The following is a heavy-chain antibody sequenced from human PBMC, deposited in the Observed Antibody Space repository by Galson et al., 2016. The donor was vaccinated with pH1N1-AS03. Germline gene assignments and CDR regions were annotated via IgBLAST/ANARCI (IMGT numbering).Heavy chain of an antibody. J-gene: IGHJ4*02. D-gene: IGHD3-10*01. V-gene: IGHV3-7*03. CDR2: IKKDGGEK. Sequence: SLRLSCAASGFIFSDYGMSWVRQAPGKGLEWVANIKKDGGEKYYVDSVRGRFTISRDNAKKSLYLQMSSLRVGDTAVYYCASSGFWGRGTLVAVSS. CDR3: ASSGF. CDR1: GFIFSDYG.